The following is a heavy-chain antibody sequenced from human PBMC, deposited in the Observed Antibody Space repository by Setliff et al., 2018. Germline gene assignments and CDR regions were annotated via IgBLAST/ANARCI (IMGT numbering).Heavy chain of an antibody. CDR2: IKQDGSEE. J-gene: IGHJ4*02. Sequence: PGGSLKLSCTASGFTFNKHWMTWVRQAPGKGLEWVANIKQDGSEEYYVDSVRGRFTISRDNAHNSLYLQMNNLRVEDTAVYYCAKDRVNDGVWDFDSWGPGILVTVSS. D-gene: IGHD2-8*01. CDR3: AKDRVNDGVWDFDS. CDR1: GFTFNKHW. V-gene: IGHV3-7*03.